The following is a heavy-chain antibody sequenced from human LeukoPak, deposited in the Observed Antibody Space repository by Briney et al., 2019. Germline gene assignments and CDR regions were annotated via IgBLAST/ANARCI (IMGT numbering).Heavy chain of an antibody. CDR1: GGTFSSYA. Sequence: SVKVSCKASGGTFSSYAISWVRQAPGQGLEWMGRIIPILGIANYAQKFQGRVTITADKSTSTAYMELSSLRSEDTAVYYCARPRGTGGNSNALDYWGQGTLVTVSS. CDR3: ARPRGTGGNSNALDY. V-gene: IGHV1-69*04. J-gene: IGHJ4*02. CDR2: IIPILGIA. D-gene: IGHD4-23*01.